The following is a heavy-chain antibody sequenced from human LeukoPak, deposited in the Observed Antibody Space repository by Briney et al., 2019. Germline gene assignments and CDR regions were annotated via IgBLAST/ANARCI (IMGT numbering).Heavy chain of an antibody. CDR2: IKSKTDGGTT. V-gene: IGHV3-15*01. CDR3: TTDWGSGNFLYGAYGDFYI. Sequence: GGSLTLPFVASVFTFSNAWMRWARQAPGKGLEWVGRIKSKTDGGTTDHAAPVKGSFTISRDDSKSMIYQQMNRLKTEDKGVHHCTTDWGSGNFLYGAYGDFYIWGQGTMVTVSS. CDR1: VFTFSNAW. D-gene: IGHD3-16*01. J-gene: IGHJ3*02.